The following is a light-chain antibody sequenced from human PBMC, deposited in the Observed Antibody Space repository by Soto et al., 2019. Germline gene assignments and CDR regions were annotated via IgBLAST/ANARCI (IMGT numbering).Light chain of an antibody. Sequence: DIVMTQSPDSLAVSLGERATIICKSSQSVLYSSNNKNYLAWYQQKPGQPPKLLIYWASTRESGVPDRFSGSGSGTDFTLTISSLKAEDVAVYYCQQYYSTPLTFGGGTKVDIK. CDR2: WAS. CDR3: QQYYSTPLT. V-gene: IGKV4-1*01. J-gene: IGKJ4*01. CDR1: QSVLYSSNNKNY.